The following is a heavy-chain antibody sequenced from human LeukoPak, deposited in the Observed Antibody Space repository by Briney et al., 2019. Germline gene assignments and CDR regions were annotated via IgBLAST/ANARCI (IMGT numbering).Heavy chain of an antibody. J-gene: IGHJ4*02. CDR2: ISAYNGNT. D-gene: IGHD3-9*01. CDR1: GYTFTTYG. Sequence: GASVKVSCKASGYTFTTYGISWVRQAPGQGLEWMGWISAYNGNTNYAQKLQGRVTMTTDTSTSTAYMELRSLRSDDTAVYYCARRPYYDILTGYWYYFDYWGQGTLVTVSS. CDR3: ARRPYYDILTGYWYYFDY. V-gene: IGHV1-18*01.